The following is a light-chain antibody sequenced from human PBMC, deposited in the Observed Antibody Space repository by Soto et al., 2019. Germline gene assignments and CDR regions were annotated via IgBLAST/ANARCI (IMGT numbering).Light chain of an antibody. CDR2: GAS. V-gene: IGKV3-20*01. Sequence: EIVLAQSPCTLSLSPVESSTLSCRASQSVSSSYLAWYQQKPGQAPRLLIYGASSRATGIPDRFSGGGSGTDFTLTISRLEPEDFAVYYCQQYGSSPITFGQRTRLE. J-gene: IGKJ5*01. CDR3: QQYGSSPIT. CDR1: QSVSSSY.